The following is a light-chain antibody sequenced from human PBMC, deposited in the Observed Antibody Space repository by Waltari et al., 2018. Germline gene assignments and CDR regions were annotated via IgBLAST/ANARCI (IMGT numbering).Light chain of an antibody. CDR3: AAWDGSLDGVV. V-gene: IGLV1-44*01. CDR2: XYH. J-gene: IGLJ2*01. Sequence: YQRRPGTAPXXLXXXYHQLPSGXPDRFXXSKSGTSXSLAISGLQSEDESDYYCAAWDGSLDGVVFGXGTMLTVL.